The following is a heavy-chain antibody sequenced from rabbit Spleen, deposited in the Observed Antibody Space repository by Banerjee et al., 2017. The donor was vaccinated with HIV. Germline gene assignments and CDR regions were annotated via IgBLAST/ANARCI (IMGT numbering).Heavy chain of an antibody. V-gene: IGHV1S47*01. Sequence: QEQLVESGGGLVQPGGSLKLSCKASGFDFSRYGVSWVRQAPGKGLEWIGYIDLVFGSTYYATWVNGRFTISSRNAQNTLYLQLNSLTAADTVTYFCARDTSSSFSSYGMDLWGQGTLVTVS. D-gene: IGHD1-1*01. J-gene: IGHJ6*01. CDR1: GFDFSRYG. CDR2: IDLVFGST. CDR3: ARDTSSSFSSYGMDL.